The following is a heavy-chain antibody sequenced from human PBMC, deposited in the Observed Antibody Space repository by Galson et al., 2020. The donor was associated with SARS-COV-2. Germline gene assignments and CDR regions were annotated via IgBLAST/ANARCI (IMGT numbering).Heavy chain of an antibody. J-gene: IGHJ4*02. CDR3: ARASLTIFGVVKHFDY. Sequence: ETSETLSLTCTVSGGSISSGGYYWSWIRQHPGKGLEWIGYIYYSGSTYYTPSLKSRVTISVDTSKNQFSLKLSSVTAADTAVYYCARASLTIFGVVKHFDYWGQGTLVTVSS. D-gene: IGHD3-3*01. V-gene: IGHV4-31*03. CDR1: GGSISSGGYY. CDR2: IYYSGST.